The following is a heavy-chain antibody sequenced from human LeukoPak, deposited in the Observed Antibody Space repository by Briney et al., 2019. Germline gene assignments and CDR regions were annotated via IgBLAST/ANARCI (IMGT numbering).Heavy chain of an antibody. Sequence: GGSLRLSCAASGFTFSSYAMSWVRQAPGKGLEWVSAISGSGGSTYYADSVKGRFTISRDNSKNTLYLQMNSLRAEDTAVYYCAKPRWAYDLTKGPIFDYWGQGTLVTVSS. CDR3: AKPRWAYDLTKGPIFDY. J-gene: IGHJ4*02. D-gene: IGHD3-22*01. V-gene: IGHV3-23*01. CDR2: ISGSGGST. CDR1: GFTFSSYA.